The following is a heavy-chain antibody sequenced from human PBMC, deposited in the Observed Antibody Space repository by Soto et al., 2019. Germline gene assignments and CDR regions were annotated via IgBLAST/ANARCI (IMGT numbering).Heavy chain of an antibody. D-gene: IGHD5-12*01. Sequence: ILSCSASGFTFSDYYMSWIRQAPGKGLEWVSYISSSGSTIYYADSVKGRFTISRDNAKNSLYLQMNSLRAEDTTVYYCARAVVATSFDYWGQGTLVTVSS. CDR3: ARAVVATSFDY. CDR2: ISSSGSTI. CDR1: GFTFSDYY. J-gene: IGHJ4*02. V-gene: IGHV3-11*01.